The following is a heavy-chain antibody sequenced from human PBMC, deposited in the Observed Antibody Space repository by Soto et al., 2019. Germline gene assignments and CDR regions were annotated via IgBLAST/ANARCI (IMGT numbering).Heavy chain of an antibody. D-gene: IGHD3-10*01. J-gene: IGHJ5*02. CDR1: GYTFTSYG. CDR2: ISAYNGNT. CDR3: ARDLMVRGVISSFS. V-gene: IGHV1-18*01. Sequence: GTSVKVSCKASGYTFTSYGISWVRQAPGQGLEWMGWISAYNGNTNYAQKLQGRVTMTTDTSTSTAYMELRSLRSDDTAVYYCARDLMVRGVISSFSWGQGTLVTVSS.